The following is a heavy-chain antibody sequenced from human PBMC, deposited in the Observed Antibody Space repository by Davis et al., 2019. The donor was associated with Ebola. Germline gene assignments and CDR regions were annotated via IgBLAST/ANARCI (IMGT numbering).Heavy chain of an antibody. CDR1: GGFVSSGGYS. V-gene: IGHV4-61*08. CDR2: YYYTGST. D-gene: IGHD4-17*01. J-gene: IGHJ6*04. Sequence: MPSETLSLTCAVSGGFVSSGGYSWNWIRQPPGKGLEWIGYYYYTGSTYYNPSLKSRVSISVDTSKNQFSLKLSSVTAADTAVYYCARGWPSSVTTDYYAVDAWGKGTTVTVSS. CDR3: ARGWPSSVTTDYYAVDA.